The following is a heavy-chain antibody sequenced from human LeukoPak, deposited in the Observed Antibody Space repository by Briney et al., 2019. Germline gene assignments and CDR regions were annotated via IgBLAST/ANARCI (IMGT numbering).Heavy chain of an antibody. V-gene: IGHV1-2*02. CDR1: GYTFTGYY. CDR2: INPNSGGT. Sequence: ASVKVSCKASGYTFTGYYMHWVRQAPGQGLEWMGWINPNSGGTNYAQKFQGRVTMTRDTSISTAYMELSRLRSDDAAVYYCARTLGYCSSTSCYVWPFDPWGQGTLVTVSS. D-gene: IGHD2-2*01. CDR3: ARTLGYCSSTSCYVWPFDP. J-gene: IGHJ5*02.